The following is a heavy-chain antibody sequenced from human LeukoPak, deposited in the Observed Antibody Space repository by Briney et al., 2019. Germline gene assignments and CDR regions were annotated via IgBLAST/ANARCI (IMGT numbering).Heavy chain of an antibody. J-gene: IGHJ4*02. CDR1: GGSFSGYY. Sequence: PPETLSLTCAVYGGSFSGYYWSWIRQPPGKGLEWIGEINHSGSTNYNPSLKSRVTISVDTSKNQFSLKLSSVTAADTAVYYCARGLPYYDFWSGYLPSDYWGQGTLVTVSS. V-gene: IGHV4-34*01. CDR3: ARGLPYYDFWSGYLPSDY. CDR2: INHSGST. D-gene: IGHD3-3*01.